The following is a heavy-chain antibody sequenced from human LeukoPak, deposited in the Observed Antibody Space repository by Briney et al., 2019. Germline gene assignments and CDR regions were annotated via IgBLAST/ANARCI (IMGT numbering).Heavy chain of an antibody. J-gene: IGHJ6*03. CDR2: IHYTGST. Sequence: SETLSLTCIVSGGGSISSYYWSWIRQTPGKGLEWIGFIHYTGSTNYNPSLESRVIILLDTYKNQFSLKLTSVTAADTAVYYCASTSSENYYYYYMDVWGKGTTVTVSS. CDR1: GGGSISSYY. D-gene: IGHD6-6*01. CDR3: ASTSSENYYYYYMDV. V-gene: IGHV4-59*01.